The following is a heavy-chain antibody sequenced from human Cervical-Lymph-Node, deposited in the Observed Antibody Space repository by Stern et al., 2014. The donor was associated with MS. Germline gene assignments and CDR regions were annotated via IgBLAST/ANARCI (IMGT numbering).Heavy chain of an antibody. CDR3: AAAWGATAYFDY. J-gene: IGHJ4*02. V-gene: IGHV1-58*01. CDR1: GFTFTSSA. D-gene: IGHD3-16*01. Sequence: QTQLVQSGPEVKKPGTSVKVSCKASGFTFTSSAVQWVRQARGQRLEWIGWIVVGSGNTNYAQKFQERVTITRDMSTSTAYMELSSLRSEDTAVYYCAAAWGATAYFDYWGQGTLVTVSS. CDR2: IVVGSGNT.